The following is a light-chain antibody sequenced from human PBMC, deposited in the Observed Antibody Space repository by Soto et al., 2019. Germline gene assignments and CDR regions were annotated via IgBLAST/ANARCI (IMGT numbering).Light chain of an antibody. CDR1: TGPVTNGHF. V-gene: IGLV7-46*01. Sequence: QAVVTLEPSLTVSPGGTVTLTCGSSTGPVTNGHFPYWFQQKPGQAPRPLIYDTDTKHSWTPARFSGSLLGDKAALTLSGAQPEDEADYYCLLSYTGRLYVFGPGTKLTVL. CDR3: LLSYTGRLYV. J-gene: IGLJ1*01. CDR2: DTD.